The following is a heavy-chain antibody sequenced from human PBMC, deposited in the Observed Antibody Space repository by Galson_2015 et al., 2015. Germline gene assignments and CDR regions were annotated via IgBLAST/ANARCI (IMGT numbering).Heavy chain of an antibody. Sequence: RYSPSFQGQVTISADKSISTAYLQWSSLKASDTAMYYCARHTSYYDSSGYWVLDYWGQGALVTVSS. J-gene: IGHJ4*02. CDR3: ARHTSYYDSSGYWVLDY. V-gene: IGHV5-51*01. D-gene: IGHD3-22*01.